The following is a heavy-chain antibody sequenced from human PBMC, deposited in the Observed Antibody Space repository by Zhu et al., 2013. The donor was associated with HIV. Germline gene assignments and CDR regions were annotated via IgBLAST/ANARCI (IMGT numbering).Heavy chain of an antibody. Sequence: QVQLVQSGAEVKKPGASVKVSCKASGYTFTGHYIHWVRQAPGQGLQWMGWINPNSGATLYAQTFQGRVTMTRDTSISTAYMELSRLRSDDTAVFYCATRYQLGLKVMALDMWGQGTMVTVSS. CDR3: ATRYQLGLKVMALDM. J-gene: IGHJ3*02. CDR1: GYTFTGHY. D-gene: IGHD1-1*01. CDR2: INPNSGAT. V-gene: IGHV1-2*02.